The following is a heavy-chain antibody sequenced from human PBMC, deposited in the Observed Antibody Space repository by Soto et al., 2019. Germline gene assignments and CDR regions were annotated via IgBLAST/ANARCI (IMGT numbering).Heavy chain of an antibody. Sequence: SETLSLTCAVSGYSISSGYYWGCIRQPPGKGLEWIGSIYHSGSTYYNPSLKSRVTISVDTPKNQFSLKLSSVTAADTAVYYCARERDYYDSSGYNYYYYGMDVWGQGTTVTVSS. D-gene: IGHD3-22*01. J-gene: IGHJ6*02. CDR2: IYHSGST. CDR3: ARERDYYDSSGYNYYYYGMDV. CDR1: GYSISSGYY. V-gene: IGHV4-38-2*02.